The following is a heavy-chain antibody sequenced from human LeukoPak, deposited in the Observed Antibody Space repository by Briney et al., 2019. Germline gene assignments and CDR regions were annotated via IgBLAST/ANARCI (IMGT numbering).Heavy chain of an antibody. Sequence: GGFLRLSCAASGFTVSSNYMSWVRQAPGKGLEWVSVIYSGGSTYYADSVKGRFTISRDNSKNTLYLQMNSLRAEDTAVYYCARVLGGGYFDYWGQGTLVTVSS. V-gene: IGHV3-53*01. CDR2: IYSGGST. J-gene: IGHJ4*02. D-gene: IGHD3-10*01. CDR1: GFTVSSNY. CDR3: ARVLGGGYFDY.